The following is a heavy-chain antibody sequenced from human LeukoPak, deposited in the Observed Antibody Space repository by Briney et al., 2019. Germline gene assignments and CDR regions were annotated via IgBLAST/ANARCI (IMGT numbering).Heavy chain of an antibody. Sequence: SETLSLTCTVSGGSISSYYWSLIRQPPGKGLEWIGYIYYSGSTNYNPSLKSRVTISVDTSKNQFSLKLSSVTAADTAVYYCARSDCSSTSCYVDYWGQGTLVTVSS. CDR2: IYYSGST. CDR1: GGSISSYY. CDR3: ARSDCSSTSCYVDY. V-gene: IGHV4-59*01. J-gene: IGHJ4*02. D-gene: IGHD2-2*01.